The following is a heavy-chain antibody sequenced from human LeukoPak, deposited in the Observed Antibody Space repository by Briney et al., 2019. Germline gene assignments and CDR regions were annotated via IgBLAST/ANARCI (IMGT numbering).Heavy chain of an antibody. Sequence: SGPTLVKPTQTLTLTCTFSGFSLSTSGVGVAWMRQSPGQAPEWLAVTYWNDDQRYSPSLKSRLTITKDTSKNQVGLTITNMDPADTAKYHGDQNGLSPWGKETLVTVS. CDR1: GFSLSTSGVG. D-gene: IGHD2-8*01. CDR3: DQNGLSP. CDR2: TYWNDDQ. J-gene: IGHJ5*02. V-gene: IGHV2-5*01.